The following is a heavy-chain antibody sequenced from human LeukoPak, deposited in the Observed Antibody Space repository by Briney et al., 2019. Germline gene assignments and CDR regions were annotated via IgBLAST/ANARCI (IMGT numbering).Heavy chain of an antibody. Sequence: GASVKVSCKASGYTFTGYYIHWVRQAPGQGLEWMGWINPNSGGTNYAQKFKDRVTMTGDTSITTAYMELSRVTSDDTAVYYCATDAYDSRAYYYWGQGTLVTVSS. CDR1: GYTFTGYY. CDR3: ATDAYDSRAYYY. V-gene: IGHV1-2*02. J-gene: IGHJ4*02. CDR2: INPNSGGT. D-gene: IGHD3-22*01.